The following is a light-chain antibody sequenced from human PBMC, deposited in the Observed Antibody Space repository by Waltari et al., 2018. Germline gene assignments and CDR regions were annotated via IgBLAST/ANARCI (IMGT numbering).Light chain of an antibody. CDR1: QSVSSY. CDR3: QQRIDWPRT. J-gene: IGKJ4*01. Sequence: EIVLTQSPATLSLSPGEIATLSCRASQSVSSYLAWYQQKPGQAPRLLIYDASNRATGIPARFSGSGSGTDVTLTISSLEPEDFAVYYCQQRIDWPRTFGGGTKVKIK. V-gene: IGKV3-11*01. CDR2: DAS.